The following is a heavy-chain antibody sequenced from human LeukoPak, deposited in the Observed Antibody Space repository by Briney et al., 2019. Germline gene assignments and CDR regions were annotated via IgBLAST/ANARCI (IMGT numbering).Heavy chain of an antibody. CDR3: ARAESSSWSLLFAY. Sequence: KTSETLSHTCTVSGGSISSSSYYWGWIRQPPGKGLEWIGSIYYSGSTYYNPSLRSRVTISIDTSRNQFSLKVSSVIAADTAMYYCARAESSSWSLLFAYWGQGTLVTVSS. CDR2: IYYSGST. CDR1: GGSISSSSYY. J-gene: IGHJ4*02. D-gene: IGHD6-13*01. V-gene: IGHV4-39*07.